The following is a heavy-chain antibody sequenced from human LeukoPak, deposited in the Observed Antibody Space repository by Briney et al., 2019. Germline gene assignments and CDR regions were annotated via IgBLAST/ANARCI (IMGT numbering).Heavy chain of an antibody. V-gene: IGHV3-7*01. D-gene: IGHD7-27*01. CDR1: EFTFNSYA. CDR3: TRENWGPDY. CDR2: IKQDGSDK. Sequence: GGSLRLSCAASEFTFNSYAMSWVRQAPGKGLEWLANIKQDGSDKHYVNSVKGRFTISRDNAKNSVYLQLNSLRDEDTAIYYCTRENWGPDYWGQGTLVTVSS. J-gene: IGHJ4*02.